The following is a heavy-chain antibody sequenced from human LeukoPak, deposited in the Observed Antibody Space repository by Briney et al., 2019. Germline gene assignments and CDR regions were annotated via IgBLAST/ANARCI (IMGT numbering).Heavy chain of an antibody. CDR3: AVGATTNGAFDI. Sequence: SVKVSCKASGGTFSSYAISWVRQAPGQGLEWMGGIIPIFGTANYAQKFQGRVTITADESTSTAYMELSSLRSEDTAVYYCAVGATTNGAFDIWGQGTMVTVSS. CDR1: GGTFSSYA. J-gene: IGHJ3*02. CDR2: IIPIFGTA. D-gene: IGHD1-26*01. V-gene: IGHV1-69*13.